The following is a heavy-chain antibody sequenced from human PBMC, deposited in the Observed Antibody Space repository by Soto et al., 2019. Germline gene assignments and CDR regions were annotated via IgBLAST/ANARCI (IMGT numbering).Heavy chain of an antibody. D-gene: IGHD6-13*01. CDR2: ISGSGDST. V-gene: IGHV3-23*01. J-gene: IGHJ6*02. CDR1: GFTFSSYA. Sequence: EVQLLESGGGLVQPGGSLRLSCAASGFTFSSYAMSWVRQAPGKGLEWVSVISGSGDSTYYADSVRGRFTISRDNSKNTLYLQMNSRRAEDTAVYYCAKDRDGAAAGPTKFYGMDVGGQGTTVTVSS. CDR3: AKDRDGAAAGPTKFYGMDV.